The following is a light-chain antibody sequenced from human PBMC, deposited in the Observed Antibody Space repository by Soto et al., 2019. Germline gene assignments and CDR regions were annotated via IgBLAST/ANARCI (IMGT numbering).Light chain of an antibody. CDR1: QSVNSY. Sequence: EIVLTQSPVTLSLSPGERATLSCRASQSVNSYLGWYQQKRGQPPRLLIYDASKRAAGVPARFIGSGSGTDFTLTISSLEPDDFAIYFCQQRTSSLTFGGGTKVEI. CDR3: QQRTSSLT. CDR2: DAS. J-gene: IGKJ4*01. V-gene: IGKV3-11*01.